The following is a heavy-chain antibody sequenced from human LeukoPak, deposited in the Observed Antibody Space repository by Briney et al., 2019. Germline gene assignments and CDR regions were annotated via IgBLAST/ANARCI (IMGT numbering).Heavy chain of an antibody. Sequence: GGSLRLSCAASGFTVSSNYMSWVRQAPGRGLEWVSVIYSGGSTYYADSVKGRFTISRDNSKNTLYLQMNSLRAEDTAVYYCARDTRNKYGSGSCYNFGEYYFDYWGQGTLVTVSS. CDR3: ARDTRNKYGSGSCYNFGEYYFDY. CDR2: IYSGGST. J-gene: IGHJ4*02. V-gene: IGHV3-53*01. CDR1: GFTVSSNY. D-gene: IGHD3-10*01.